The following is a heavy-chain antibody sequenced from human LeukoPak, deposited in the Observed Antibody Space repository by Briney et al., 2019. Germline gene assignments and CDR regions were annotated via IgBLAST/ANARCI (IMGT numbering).Heavy chain of an antibody. CDR3: ARDYCTRGGDCYKEDLFDP. CDR2: ISPYDGDT. V-gene: IGHV1-18*01. J-gene: IGHJ5*02. Sequence: ASVKVSCKASGYTFTSYGISWVRQAPGQGLEWMGWISPYDGDTNYAQNFEGRVTMTTETSTSTAYMELRSLRSDDTAIYYCARDYCTRGGDCYKEDLFDPWGQGTLVTVSS. CDR1: GYTFTSYG. D-gene: IGHD2-21*02.